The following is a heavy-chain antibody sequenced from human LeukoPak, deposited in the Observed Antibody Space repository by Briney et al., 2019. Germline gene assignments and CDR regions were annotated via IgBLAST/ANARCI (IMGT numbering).Heavy chain of an antibody. CDR1: GFTVSSKY. CDR2: IYSGGST. V-gene: IGHV3-53*01. D-gene: IGHD3-22*01. J-gene: IGHJ1*01. Sequence: GGSLRLSCAASGFTVSSKYMSWVRQAPGKGLEWVSVIYSGGSTYYADSVKGRFTISRDNSKNTLYLQMNSLKAEDTAVYYCARERVYYAGSGYKTAEYSQHWGQGTLVPVSS. CDR3: ARERVYYAGSGYKTAEYSQH.